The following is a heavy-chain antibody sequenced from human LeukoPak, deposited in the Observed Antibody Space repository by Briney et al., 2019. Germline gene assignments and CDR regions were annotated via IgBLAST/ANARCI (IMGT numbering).Heavy chain of an antibody. D-gene: IGHD2-2*01. J-gene: IGHJ4*02. CDR3: ARNPIVVVPDSNPLLDY. CDR2: ISYDGSNK. CDR1: GFTFSSYA. V-gene: IGHV3-30-3*01. Sequence: GGSLRLSCAASGFTFSSYAMHWVRQAPGKGLEWVAVISYDGSNKYYADSVKGRFTIPRDNSKNTLYLQMNSLRAEDTAVYYCARNPIVVVPDSNPLLDYWGQGTLVTVSS.